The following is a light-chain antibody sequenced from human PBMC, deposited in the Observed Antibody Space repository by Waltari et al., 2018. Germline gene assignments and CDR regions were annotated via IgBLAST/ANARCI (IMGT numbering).Light chain of an antibody. V-gene: IGLV2-23*01. CDR3: CSYTRSRNLL. CDR1: SSDVGYYDL. J-gene: IGLJ2*01. CDR2: GVS. Sequence: QSALTQPAPVSGSLGQSITISCTGTSSDVGYYDLVSWYQQLPGKVPTLLIFGVSKRPPGFSDRFSGSKSGNTASLTISGLQAEDEAEYYCCSYTRSRNLLFGGGTKVTVL.